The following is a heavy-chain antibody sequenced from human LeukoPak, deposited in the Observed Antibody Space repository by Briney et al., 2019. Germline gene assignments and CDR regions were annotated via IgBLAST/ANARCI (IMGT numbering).Heavy chain of an antibody. Sequence: SGGSLRLSCAASGFTFDDYGMTWVRQAPGKGLEWVSGINWNGGSTGYADSVKGRFTISRDDAKNSLYLQMNSLRPEDTAFYYCARAGLYNWNYEGTTYFDFWGQGTLVTVSA. CDR2: INWNGGST. CDR1: GFTFDDYG. J-gene: IGHJ4*02. V-gene: IGHV3-20*04. D-gene: IGHD1-7*01. CDR3: ARAGLYNWNYEGTTYFDF.